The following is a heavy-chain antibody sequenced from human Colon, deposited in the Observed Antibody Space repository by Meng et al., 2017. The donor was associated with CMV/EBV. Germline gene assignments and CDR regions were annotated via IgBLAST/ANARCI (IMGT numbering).Heavy chain of an antibody. J-gene: IGHJ4*02. V-gene: IGHV3-53*01. CDR1: GFPGSSKY. CDR2: IYIDDST. Sequence: VQVVESGGGVVQPGGSLGLSCAASGFPGSSKYMSWVRQAPGKGLEWVSVIYIDDSTYYADSVEGRFTISRDNSRNTVYLQMNSLRAEDTAVYYCARDSPHAWDWGQGTLVTVSS. CDR3: ARDSPHAWD. D-gene: IGHD3-16*01.